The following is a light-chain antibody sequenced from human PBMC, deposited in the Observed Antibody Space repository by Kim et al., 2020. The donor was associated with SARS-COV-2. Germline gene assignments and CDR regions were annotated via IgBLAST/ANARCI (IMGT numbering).Light chain of an antibody. V-gene: IGLV2-18*02. CDR1: SSDVSSYNR. Sequence: QSVTISCTGISSDVSSYNRVSWYQQPPGTAPKLMIYEVRNRPPGVPHRFSGSKSGNTASLTISGLQTEDEADYYCLSYTSTSTYVFGTGTKVTVL. CDR3: LSYTSTSTYV. CDR2: EVR. J-gene: IGLJ1*01.